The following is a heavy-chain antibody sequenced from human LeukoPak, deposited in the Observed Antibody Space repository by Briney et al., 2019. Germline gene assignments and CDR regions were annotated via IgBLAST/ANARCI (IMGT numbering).Heavy chain of an antibody. CDR1: GYTFTGYY. CDR2: INPNSGGT. Sequence: GASVKVSCKASGYTFTGYYMHWVRQAPGQGLEWMGWINPNSGGTNYAQKFQGRVTMTRDTSISTAYMELSRLRSDDTAVYYCARDGDRLYSSSWNYYYYGMDVWGQGTTVTVSS. J-gene: IGHJ6*02. V-gene: IGHV1-2*02. D-gene: IGHD6-13*01. CDR3: ARDGDRLYSSSWNYYYYGMDV.